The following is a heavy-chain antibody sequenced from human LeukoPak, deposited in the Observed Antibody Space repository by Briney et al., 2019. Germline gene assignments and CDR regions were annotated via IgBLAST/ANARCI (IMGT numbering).Heavy chain of an antibody. CDR2: FYHSGST. CDR1: GYSISSGYY. D-gene: IGHD2-2*01. V-gene: IGHV4-38-2*01. CDR3: ARGRVVVPAATPFDY. Sequence: SETLSLTCAVSGYSISSGYYWGWIRQPPGKGLEWIGSFYHSGSTYYNPSLKSRVTVSVDTSKNQFSLKLSSVTAADTAVYYCARGRVVVPAATPFDYWGQGTLVTVSS. J-gene: IGHJ4*02.